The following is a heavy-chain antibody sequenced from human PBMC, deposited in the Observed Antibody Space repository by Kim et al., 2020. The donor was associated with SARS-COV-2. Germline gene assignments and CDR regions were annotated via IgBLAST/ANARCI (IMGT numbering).Heavy chain of an antibody. CDR3: SRGLYDY. J-gene: IGHJ4*02. CDR2: GGTT. V-gene: IGHV3-49*02. D-gene: IGHD3-16*01. Sequence: GGTTEYAASVKGKFTSSRDDSRSVAYLQMNSLQTEDTAVYYCSRGLYDYWGQGTLVTVSS.